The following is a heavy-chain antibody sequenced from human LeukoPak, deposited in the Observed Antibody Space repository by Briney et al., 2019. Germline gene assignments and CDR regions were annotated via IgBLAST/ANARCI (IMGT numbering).Heavy chain of an antibody. Sequence: GGSLRLSCAASGFTFSSYAMHWVRQAPGKGLECVSAISSNGGSTYYANSVEGRFTISRDNSKNTLYLQMGSLRAEDMAVYYCARLSLYGSGSYAADYWGQGTLVTVSS. V-gene: IGHV3-64*01. CDR1: GFTFSSYA. J-gene: IGHJ4*02. D-gene: IGHD3-10*01. CDR2: ISSNGGST. CDR3: ARLSLYGSGSYAADY.